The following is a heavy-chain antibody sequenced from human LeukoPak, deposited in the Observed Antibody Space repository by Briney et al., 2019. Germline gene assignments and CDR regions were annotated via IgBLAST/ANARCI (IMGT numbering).Heavy chain of an antibody. Sequence: GGSLRLSCVASGFTFSSYDMHWVRQAPGRGLEWVAVLWYDGSNTYYADSVKGRFTISRDNSKNTLYLQMNSLRAEDTAVYYCARDLLEWRTFDYWGQGTLVTVSS. J-gene: IGHJ4*02. CDR3: ARDLLEWRTFDY. D-gene: IGHD2/OR15-2a*01. CDR1: GFTFSSYD. V-gene: IGHV3-33*01. CDR2: LWYDGSNT.